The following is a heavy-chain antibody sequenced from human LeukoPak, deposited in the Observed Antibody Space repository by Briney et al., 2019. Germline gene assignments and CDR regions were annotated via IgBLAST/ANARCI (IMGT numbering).Heavy chain of an antibody. V-gene: IGHV4-61*01. D-gene: IGHD2-2*02. CDR1: GGSVSSGSYY. Sequence: SETLFLTCTVSGGSVSSGSYYWSWIRQPPGKGLEWIGYIYYSGSTNYNPSLKSRVTISVDTSKDQFSLKLSSVTAADTAVYYCARSTYCSSTSCYRQNNWFDPWGQGTLVTVSS. CDR2: IYYSGST. CDR3: ARSTYCSSTSCYRQNNWFDP. J-gene: IGHJ5*02.